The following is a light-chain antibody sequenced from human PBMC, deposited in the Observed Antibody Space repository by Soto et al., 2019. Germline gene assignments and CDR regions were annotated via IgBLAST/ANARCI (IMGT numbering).Light chain of an antibody. CDR2: DAS. J-gene: IGKJ1*01. CDR3: QQYSDSSGA. CDR1: QSIGTW. Sequence: DIQVPPSPSTLSASVGDRVTITCGASQSIGTWLAWYQQKPGKAPKLLIFDASTLESGVPSRFSGSGSGTDFTLTISSLQPDDFATYYCQQYSDSSGAFGQGTRVEIK. V-gene: IGKV1-5*01.